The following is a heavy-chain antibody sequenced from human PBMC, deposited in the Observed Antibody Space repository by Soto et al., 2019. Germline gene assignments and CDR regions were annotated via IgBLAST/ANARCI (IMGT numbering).Heavy chain of an antibody. Sequence: PGGSLRLSCAASGFTFSSYWMSWVRQAPGKGLEWVANIKQDGSEKYYVDSVKGRFTISRDNAKNSLYLQMNSLRAEDTAVYYCARDRAGAFGSAYGMDVWGQGTTVTVPS. V-gene: IGHV3-7*03. CDR3: ARDRAGAFGSAYGMDV. CDR2: IKQDGSEK. D-gene: IGHD3-10*01. CDR1: GFTFSSYW. J-gene: IGHJ6*02.